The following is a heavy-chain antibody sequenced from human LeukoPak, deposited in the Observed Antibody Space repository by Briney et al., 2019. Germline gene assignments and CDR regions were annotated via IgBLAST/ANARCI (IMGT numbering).Heavy chain of an antibody. D-gene: IGHD3-22*01. CDR1: GGSFSGYY. CDR2: INHSGST. Sequence: SETLSLTCAVYGGSFSGYYWSWIRQPPGKGLEWIGEINHSGSTNYNPSLKSRVTISVDTSKNQFSLKLSSVTAADTAVYYCAREDHYDSSGYPLGAFDIWGQGTMVTVSS. V-gene: IGHV4-34*01. CDR3: AREDHYDSSGYPLGAFDI. J-gene: IGHJ3*02.